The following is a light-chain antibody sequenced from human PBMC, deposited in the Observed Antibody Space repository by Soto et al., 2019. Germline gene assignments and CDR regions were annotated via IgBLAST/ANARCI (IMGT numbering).Light chain of an antibody. CDR3: GTWDSSLTAGV. Sequence: QSVLTQPPSVSAAPGQKVTISCSGSSSNIESNYESWYQQLPGTAPKLLIYDNDKRPSGIPDRFSGSKSGTSATLGITGLQTGDEADYYCGTWDSSLTAGVFGGGTKLTVL. CDR1: SSNIESNY. CDR2: DND. V-gene: IGLV1-51*01. J-gene: IGLJ3*02.